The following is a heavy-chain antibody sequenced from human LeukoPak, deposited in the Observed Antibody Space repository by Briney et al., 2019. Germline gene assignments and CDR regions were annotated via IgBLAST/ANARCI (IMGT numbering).Heavy chain of an antibody. Sequence: SETLSLICTVSGGIITGCYWSWIQQPPGKGLEWIGHLYHSGGTKYNPSLKSRVTISVDISKNHFSLRLSSITDADTSIYYWASLTLRVNNYGFGDAFEIWGQGTMVTVSS. CDR2: LYHSGGT. CDR3: ASLTLRVNNYGFGDAFEI. CDR1: GGIITGCY. J-gene: IGHJ3*02. V-gene: IGHV4-59*01. D-gene: IGHD5-18*01.